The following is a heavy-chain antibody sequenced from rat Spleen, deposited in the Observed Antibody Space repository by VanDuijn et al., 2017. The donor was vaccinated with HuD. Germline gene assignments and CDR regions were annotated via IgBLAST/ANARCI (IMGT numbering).Heavy chain of an antibody. CDR2: ISFDGSST. V-gene: IGHV5-29*01. D-gene: IGHD1-1*01. CDR3: ARPHYYYYVMDA. J-gene: IGHJ4*01. CDR1: GFTFSDYY. Sequence: EVQLVETGGGLVQPGRSLKLSCAASGFTFSDYYMAWVRQAPTKGLEWVATISFDGSSTYYRDSVKGRFTISRDNAASTLYLQMDSLRSEDTATYYCARPHYYYYVMDAWGQGASVTVSS.